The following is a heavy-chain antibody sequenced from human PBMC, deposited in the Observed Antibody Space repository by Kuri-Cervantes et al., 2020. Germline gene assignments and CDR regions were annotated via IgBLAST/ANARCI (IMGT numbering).Heavy chain of an antibody. J-gene: IGHJ5*02. D-gene: IGHD4-11*01. CDR1: GFTFSGYS. Sequence: GGSLRLSCAASGFTFSGYSMSWVRQAPGKGLEWVSAISGSGGSTYYADSVKGRFTISRDNSKNTLYLQMNSLRAEDTAVYYCARVGYSNYWFDPWGQGTLVTVSS. CDR3: ARVGYSNYWFDP. CDR2: ISGSGGST. V-gene: IGHV3-23*01.